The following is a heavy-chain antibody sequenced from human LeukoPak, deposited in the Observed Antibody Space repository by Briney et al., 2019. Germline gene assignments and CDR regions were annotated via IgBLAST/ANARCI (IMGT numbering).Heavy chain of an antibody. CDR2: MYGDMSDI. V-gene: IGHV3-74*01. CDR1: GFIFSNSW. Sequence: GGSLRLSCEVSGFIFSNSWMHWVRQTPGKGLVWVSRMYGDMSDISYADSVKGRFTISRDNAKNTVYLQMNSLRGEDTAVYYCAGGLECSGSPDYWGQGTLVTVSS. J-gene: IGHJ4*02. CDR3: AGGLECSGSPDY. D-gene: IGHD1-26*01.